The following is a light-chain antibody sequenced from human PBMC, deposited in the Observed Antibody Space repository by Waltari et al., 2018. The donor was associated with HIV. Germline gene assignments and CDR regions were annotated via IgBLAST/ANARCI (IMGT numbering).Light chain of an antibody. V-gene: IGLV2-14*03. CDR2: DIN. CDR1: STDSRFYQY. Sequence: QSALTQPASVSGFLGQSINISCTGISTDSRFYQYVSWYQQHPGNIPRLIIFDINNRPSGVSDHCSGSRSGNSASLTFSGLQSGDEAHYYCASNRLDYTLIFGGGTKLTVL. CDR3: ASNRLDYTLI. J-gene: IGLJ2*01.